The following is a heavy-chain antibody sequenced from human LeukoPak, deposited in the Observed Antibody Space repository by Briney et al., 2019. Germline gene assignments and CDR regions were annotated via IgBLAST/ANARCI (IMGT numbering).Heavy chain of an antibody. CDR2: INHSGST. J-gene: IGHJ5*02. CDR1: GGSFSGDY. V-gene: IGHV4-34*01. CDR3: ARVVKHYYGSGSYLFRSPSGCWFDP. Sequence: PSETLSLTCAVYGGSFSGDYWSWIRQPPGKGLEWIGEINHSGSTNYNPSLKSRVTISVDTSKNQFSLKLSSVTAADTAVYYCARVVKHYYGSGSYLFRSPSGCWFDPWGQGTLVTVSS. D-gene: IGHD3-10*01.